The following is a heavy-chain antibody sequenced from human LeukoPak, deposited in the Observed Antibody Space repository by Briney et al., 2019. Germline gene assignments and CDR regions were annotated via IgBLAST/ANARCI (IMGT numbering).Heavy chain of an antibody. CDR3: ARAVSSGYYYQYYFDY. D-gene: IGHD3-22*01. CDR2: IYYSGST. V-gene: IGHV4-30-4*01. CDR1: GGSISSGDYY. J-gene: IGHJ4*02. Sequence: SQTLSLTCTVSGGSISSGDYYWSWIRQPPGKGLEWIGYIYYSGSTYYNPSLKSRVTISVDTSKNQFSLKLSSVTAADTAVYYCARAVSSGYYYQYYFDYWGPGNLVTVSS.